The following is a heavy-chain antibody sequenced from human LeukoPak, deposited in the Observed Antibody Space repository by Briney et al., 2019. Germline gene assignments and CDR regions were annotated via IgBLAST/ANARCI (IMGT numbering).Heavy chain of an antibody. CDR3: ARDHKLLRYFDWSSRGYYYGMDV. D-gene: IGHD3-9*01. J-gene: IGHJ6*02. CDR2: INTNTGNP. CDR1: GYTFTSYA. V-gene: IGHV7-4-1*02. Sequence: ASVKVSCKASGYTFTSYAMNWVRQAPGQGLEWMGWINTNTGNPTYAQGFTGRFVFSLDTSVSTAYLQISSLKAEDTAVYYCARDHKLLRYFDWSSRGYYYGMDVWGQGTTVTVSS.